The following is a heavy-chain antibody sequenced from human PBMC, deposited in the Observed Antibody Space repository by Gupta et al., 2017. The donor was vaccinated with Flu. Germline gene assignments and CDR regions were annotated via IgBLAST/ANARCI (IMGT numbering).Heavy chain of an antibody. V-gene: IGHV4-39*01. D-gene: IGHD2-15*01. CDR2: IYYSGST. Sequence: QLQLQESGPGLVKPSETLSLTCTVSGCSISSSSYYWGWIRQPPGKGLEWIGSIYYSGSTYYNPSLKSRVTISVDTSKNQFSLKLSSVTAADTAVYYCARGLYCSGGSCYFWFDPWGQGTLVTVSS. J-gene: IGHJ5*02. CDR3: ARGLYCSGGSCYFWFDP. CDR1: GCSISSSSYY.